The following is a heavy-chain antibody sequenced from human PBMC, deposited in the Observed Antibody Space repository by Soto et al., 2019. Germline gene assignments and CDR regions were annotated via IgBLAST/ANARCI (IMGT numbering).Heavy chain of an antibody. V-gene: IGHV3-15*01. CDR3: TTLGYSSSWYYFDY. CDR2: IKSETDGGTT. D-gene: IGHD6-13*01. CDR1: GFTFSNAW. Sequence: GGSLRLSCAASGFTFSNAWMSWVRQAPGKGLEWVGRIKSETDGGTTDYAAPVKGRFTISRDDSKNTLYLQMNSLKTEDTAVYYCTTLGYSSSWYYFDYWGQGTLVTVSS. J-gene: IGHJ4*02.